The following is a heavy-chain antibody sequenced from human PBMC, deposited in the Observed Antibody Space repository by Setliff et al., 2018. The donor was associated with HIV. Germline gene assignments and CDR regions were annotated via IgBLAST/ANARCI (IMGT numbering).Heavy chain of an antibody. Sequence: PSETLSLTCTVSGGSINSYYWSWIRQPAGKGLEWIGRIYSSGSTHYNPSLKSRVTMSVDTSNNQFTLRLKSVTAADTAVYYCARLGRNLRFLTVWGQGTTVTVS. CDR1: GGSINSYY. CDR2: IYSSGST. V-gene: IGHV4-4*07. D-gene: IGHD3-3*01. J-gene: IGHJ6*02. CDR3: ARLGRNLRFLTV.